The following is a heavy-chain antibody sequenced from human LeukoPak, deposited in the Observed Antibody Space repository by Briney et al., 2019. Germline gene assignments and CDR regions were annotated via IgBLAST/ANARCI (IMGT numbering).Heavy chain of an antibody. CDR3: VADPINFDY. CDR1: GFTFSDHY. J-gene: IGHJ4*02. V-gene: IGHV4-38-2*01. CDR2: IYSSGTT. Sequence: GSLRLSCAASGFTFSDHYMDWVRQPPGKGLEWIGSIYSSGTTIYNASIESRVTILVDTSKNQFSLHLSSVTAADTAVYYCVADPINFDYWGQGMLVTVSS.